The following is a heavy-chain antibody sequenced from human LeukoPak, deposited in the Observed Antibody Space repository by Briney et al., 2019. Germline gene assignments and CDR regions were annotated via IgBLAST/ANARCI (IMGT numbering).Heavy chain of an antibody. CDR2: VSHSGST. J-gene: IGHJ2*01. Sequence: SETLSLTCAVYVGSFSGYHWNWIRQPPGKGLEWIGEVSHSGSTNYNPSLKSRVTISVGTSKNQFSLKLSSMTAADTAVYFCARGQGAARYFDLWGRGTLVTVSS. V-gene: IGHV4-34*01. CDR1: VGSFSGYH. D-gene: IGHD3-16*01. CDR3: ARGQGAARYFDL.